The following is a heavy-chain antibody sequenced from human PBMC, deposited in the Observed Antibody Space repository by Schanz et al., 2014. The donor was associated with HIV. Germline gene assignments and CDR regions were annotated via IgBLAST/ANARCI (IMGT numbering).Heavy chain of an antibody. J-gene: IGHJ4*02. CDR2: INPSGGNT. V-gene: IGHV1-46*01. CDR1: GYTFTSYY. CDR3: ARTRGIAVAGFDY. Sequence: QVQLVQSGAEVKKPGSSVKVSCKASGYTFTSYYMHWVRQAPGQGLEWMGIINPSGGNTTYAQKFQGRVTMTRDTSTSAVYMELSSLRSEDTALYYCARTRGIAVAGFDYWGQGTLVTVSS. D-gene: IGHD6-19*01.